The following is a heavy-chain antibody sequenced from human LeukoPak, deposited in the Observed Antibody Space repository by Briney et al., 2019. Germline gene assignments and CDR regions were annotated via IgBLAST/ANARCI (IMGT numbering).Heavy chain of an antibody. D-gene: IGHD1-1*01. V-gene: IGHV3-7*01. CDR2: IKEDGSEK. CDR1: GFSFSSYW. Sequence: GGSLRLSCAASGFSFSSYWMTWVRQAPGMGLEWVANIKEDGSEKYYVDSVKGRFTISRDNAKNSLYLQMNSLRAEDTAVYYCAREPAETGTGDYWGQGTLVTVSS. CDR3: AREPAETGTGDY. J-gene: IGHJ4*02.